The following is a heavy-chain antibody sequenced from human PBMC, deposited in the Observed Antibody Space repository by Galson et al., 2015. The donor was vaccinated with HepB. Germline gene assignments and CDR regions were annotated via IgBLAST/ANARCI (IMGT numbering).Heavy chain of an antibody. CDR2: ISYDGSNK. CDR3: AKDRGAARSDYYYGMDV. CDR1: GFTFSSYA. J-gene: IGHJ6*02. Sequence: SLRLSCAASGFTFSSYAMHWVRQAPGKGLEWVAVISYDGSNKYYTDSVKGRFTISRDNSKNTLYLQMNSLRAEDTAVYYCAKDRGAARSDYYYGMDVWGQGTTVTVSS. V-gene: IGHV3-30*04. D-gene: IGHD3-10*01.